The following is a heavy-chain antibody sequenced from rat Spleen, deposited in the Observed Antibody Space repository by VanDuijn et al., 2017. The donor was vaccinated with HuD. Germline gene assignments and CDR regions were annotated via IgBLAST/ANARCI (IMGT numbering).Heavy chain of an antibody. CDR1: GFTFSNFG. J-gene: IGHJ4*01. CDR2: ISPSGAIS. V-gene: IGHV5-19*01. CDR3: ATDGYYDGTYYSVYVMDA. D-gene: IGHD1-12*02. Sequence: EVQLVESGGGLVHPGRSLKLSCEASGFTFSNFGMHWIRQAPTKGLEWVASISPSGAISNYRDSVQGRFTISRDKAKSTLYLQMDSLRSEDSATYYCATDGYYDGTYYSVYVMDAWGQGASVTVSS.